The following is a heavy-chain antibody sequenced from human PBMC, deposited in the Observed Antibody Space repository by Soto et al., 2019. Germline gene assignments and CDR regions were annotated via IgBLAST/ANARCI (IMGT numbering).Heavy chain of an antibody. V-gene: IGHV3-30*18. D-gene: IGHD4-4*01. CDR2: ISYDGSNI. J-gene: IGHJ6*02. Sequence: QVQLVESGGGVVQPGRSLRLSCAASGFTFASYGIHWVRQAPGKGLEWVAVISYDGSNIYYAASVKGRFTISRDESKKTVYLQMNSLRPEDTALYYCTKDGNDYSDYYYSVMDVWGQGTTVTVSS. CDR3: TKDGNDYSDYYYSVMDV. CDR1: GFTFASYG.